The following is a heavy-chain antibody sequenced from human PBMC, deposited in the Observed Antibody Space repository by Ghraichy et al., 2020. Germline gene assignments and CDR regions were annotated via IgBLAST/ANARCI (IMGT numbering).Heavy chain of an antibody. CDR2: IYHSGDT. CDR3: ATKGYQK. V-gene: IGHV4-39*01. Sequence: SLTCTVSGGSISGSTYYWGWIRQPPGEGLQWIGSIYHSGDTYYTPSLKSRVSVSVDTSKNQFSLKLRFVTAADTAVYYRATKGYQKWGQGTLVTVSS. CDR1: GGSISGSTYY. D-gene: IGHD3-16*02. J-gene: IGHJ4*02.